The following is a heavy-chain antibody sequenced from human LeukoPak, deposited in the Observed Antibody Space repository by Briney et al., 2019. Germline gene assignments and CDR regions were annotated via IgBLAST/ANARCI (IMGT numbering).Heavy chain of an antibody. CDR3: ARDRTYYDSSGYYYYYYYGMDV. J-gene: IGHJ6*02. CDR2: ISAYNGNT. Sequence: GASVKVSCKASGYTFTSYSISWVRQAPGQGLEWMGWISAYNGNTNYAQKLQGRVTMTTDTSTSTAYMELRSLRSDDTAVYYCARDRTYYDSSGYYYYYYYGMDVWGQGTTVTVSS. CDR1: GYTFTSYS. V-gene: IGHV1-18*01. D-gene: IGHD3-22*01.